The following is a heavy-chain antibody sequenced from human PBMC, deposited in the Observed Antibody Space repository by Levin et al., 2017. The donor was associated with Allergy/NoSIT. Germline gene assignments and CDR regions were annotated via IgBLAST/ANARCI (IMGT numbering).Heavy chain of an antibody. Sequence: PGESLKISCAASGFTFSSYSMNWVRQAPGKGLEWVSSISSSSSYIYYADSVKGRFTISRDNAKNSLYLQMNSLRAEDTAVYYCARDGVVVPAATPPAHWYFDLWGRGTLVTVSS. CDR2: ISSSSSYI. D-gene: IGHD2-2*01. J-gene: IGHJ2*01. CDR1: GFTFSSYS. V-gene: IGHV3-21*01. CDR3: ARDGVVVPAATPPAHWYFDL.